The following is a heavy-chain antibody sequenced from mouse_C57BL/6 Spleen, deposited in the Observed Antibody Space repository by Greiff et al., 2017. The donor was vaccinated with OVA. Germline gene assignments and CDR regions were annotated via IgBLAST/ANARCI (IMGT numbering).Heavy chain of an antibody. J-gene: IGHJ2*01. CDR2: IYPGSGST. Sequence: QVQLQQPGAELVKPGASVKMSCKASGYTFTSYWITWVKQRPGQGLEWIGDIYPGSGSTNYNEKFKSKATLTVDTSSSTAYMQLSSLTSEASGFYYCARRAYYSNYFECWGQGTTLTVSS. CDR3: ARRAYYSNYFEC. D-gene: IGHD2-5*01. CDR1: GYTFTSYW. V-gene: IGHV1-55*01.